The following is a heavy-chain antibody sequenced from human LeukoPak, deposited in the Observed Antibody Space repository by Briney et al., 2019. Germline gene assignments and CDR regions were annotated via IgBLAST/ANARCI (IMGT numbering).Heavy chain of an antibody. J-gene: IGHJ4*02. CDR3: ARVSKKQRLIGYYFDY. D-gene: IGHD6-19*01. Sequence: GGSLRLSCAASGFTFSNYWMRWVRHAPGXGLVWVSRIKGDGSHTIYADSVKGRFTISRDNAKSTLYLQMKSLRAEDTAVYYCARVSKKQRLIGYYFDYWGQGTRVTVS. V-gene: IGHV3-74*01. CDR2: IKGDGSHT. CDR1: GFTFSNYW.